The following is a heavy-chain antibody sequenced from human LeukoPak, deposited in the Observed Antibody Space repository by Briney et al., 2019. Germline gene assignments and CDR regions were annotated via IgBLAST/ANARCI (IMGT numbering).Heavy chain of an antibody. CDR3: AGHHPRNTVDF. V-gene: IGHV4-59*08. Sequence: SETLSLTCTVSGGSISSYYWSWIRQPPGKGLEWIAYISDIGSINYNPSLKSRATISLDTSKNQFSLKLSSVTAADAAVYYCAGHHPRNTVDFWGQGTLVTVSS. CDR1: GGSISSYY. D-gene: IGHD2-8*02. J-gene: IGHJ4*02. CDR2: ISDIGSI.